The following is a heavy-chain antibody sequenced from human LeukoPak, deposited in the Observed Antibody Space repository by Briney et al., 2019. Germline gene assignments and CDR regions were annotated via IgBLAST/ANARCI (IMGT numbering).Heavy chain of an antibody. CDR1: GYRFINYW. V-gene: IGHV5-51*01. Sequence: GDPLKISCKGSGYRFINYWIGWVRQMPGKGLEWMGIVFPGDSDTRYSPSFQGQVTISVDKSISTAYLQWSSLKASDTAMYYCARPNLTSGTYYIDYWGQGTLVTVSS. J-gene: IGHJ4*02. CDR3: ARPNLTSGTYYIDY. D-gene: IGHD3-10*01. CDR2: VFPGDSDT.